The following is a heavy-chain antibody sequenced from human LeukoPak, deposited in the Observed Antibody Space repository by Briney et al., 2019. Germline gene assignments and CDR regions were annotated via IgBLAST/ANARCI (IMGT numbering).Heavy chain of an antibody. CDR3: AREVTEVTYGMDV. D-gene: IGHD1-14*01. Sequence: GGSLRLSCAASGFPFRDFYMSWVRQAPGKGLEWLSYISSSDTYTNYADSVKGRFTISRDNAKNSLYLQMNSLRAEDTAVYCCAREVTEVTYGMDVWGQGTTVTVSS. CDR2: ISSSDTYT. CDR1: GFPFRDFY. V-gene: IGHV3-11*05. J-gene: IGHJ6*02.